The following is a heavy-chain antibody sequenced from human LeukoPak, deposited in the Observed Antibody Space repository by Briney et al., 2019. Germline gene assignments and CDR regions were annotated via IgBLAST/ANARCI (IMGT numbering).Heavy chain of an antibody. CDR1: GFTFSSYA. Sequence: GGSLRLSCAASGFTFSSYAMSWVRQAPGKGLEWVAVISYDGSNKYYADSVKGRFTISRDNSKNTLYLQMNSLRAEDTAVYYCARGYYGDYGDAFDIWGQGTMVTVSS. CDR3: ARGYYGDYGDAFDI. CDR2: ISYDGSNK. V-gene: IGHV3-30-3*01. D-gene: IGHD4-17*01. J-gene: IGHJ3*02.